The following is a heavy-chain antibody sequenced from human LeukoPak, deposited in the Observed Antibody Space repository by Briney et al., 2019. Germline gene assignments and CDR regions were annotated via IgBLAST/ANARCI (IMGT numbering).Heavy chain of an antibody. CDR2: MNPKSGNT. CDR1: GYTFTNYD. V-gene: IGHV1-8*01. J-gene: IGHJ4*02. D-gene: IGHD1-26*01. Sequence: EASVKVSCKTSGYTFTNYDINWVRQAPGQGLEWMGWMNPKSGNTGSAQRFQGRVTMTRDTSISTAYMELISLRSEDTAVYYCARVWGAIDYWGQGALVTVSS. CDR3: ARVWGAIDY.